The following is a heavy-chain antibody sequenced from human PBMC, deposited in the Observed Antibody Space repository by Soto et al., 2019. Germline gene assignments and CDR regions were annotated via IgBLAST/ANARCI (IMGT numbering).Heavy chain of an antibody. CDR2: VSASGLNT. CDR3: ARDRPRRTCGYFCYY. V-gene: IGHV3-23*01. CDR1: GFTFSTYA. J-gene: IGHJ4*02. Sequence: EVQLLESGGKLVQPGGSLTLSCAASGFTFSTYAMAWVRQAPGKGLEWVSGVSASGLNTDYADPVKGRFYISRDNSKNTVCVHMNSLRAEDRAVYYCARDRPRRTCGYFCYYWGQGTPVTVSS. D-gene: IGHD3-10*01.